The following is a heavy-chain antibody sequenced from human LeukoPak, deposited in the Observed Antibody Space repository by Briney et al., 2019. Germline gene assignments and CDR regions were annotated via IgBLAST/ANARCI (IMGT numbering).Heavy chain of an antibody. CDR1: GFTFSSYA. D-gene: IGHD6-6*01. CDR3: ARDRSIAARLFDY. J-gene: IGHJ4*02. Sequence: GGSLRLSCAASGFTFSSYAMHWVRQAPGKGLEWVAVISYDGSNKYYADSVKGRFTISRDNSKNTLYLQMNSLRAEDTAVYYCARDRSIAARLFDYWGQGTLVTVSS. V-gene: IGHV3-30-3*01. CDR2: ISYDGSNK.